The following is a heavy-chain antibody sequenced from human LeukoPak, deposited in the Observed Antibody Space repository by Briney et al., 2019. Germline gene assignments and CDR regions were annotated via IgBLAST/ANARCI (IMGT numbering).Heavy chain of an antibody. D-gene: IGHD6-13*01. Sequence: SSETLSFTCTVSGGSISSYYWSWIRQPPGKGLEWIGYIYYSGSTNYNPSLKSRVTISVDTSKNQFSLKLSSVTAADTAVYHCARVSDRWAAAAPFDYWGQGTLVTVSS. V-gene: IGHV4-59*01. CDR2: IYYSGST. CDR1: GGSISSYY. CDR3: ARVSDRWAAAAPFDY. J-gene: IGHJ4*02.